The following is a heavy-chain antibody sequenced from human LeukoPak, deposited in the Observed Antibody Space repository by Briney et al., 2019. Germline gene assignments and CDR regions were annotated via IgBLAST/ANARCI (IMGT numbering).Heavy chain of an antibody. CDR2: ISSSGSTK. CDR3: ARDHLTVAAFDY. D-gene: IGHD6-19*01. J-gene: IGHJ4*02. V-gene: IGHV3-48*03. Sequence: GWSLRLSCVASGFTFSSYEMDWVRQAPGKGLEWVSYISSSGSTKYYPDSVKGRFIVSRDNAKNSLFLQVNSLRAEDTAVYYYARDHLTVAAFDYWGQGTLVTVSS. CDR1: GFTFSSYE.